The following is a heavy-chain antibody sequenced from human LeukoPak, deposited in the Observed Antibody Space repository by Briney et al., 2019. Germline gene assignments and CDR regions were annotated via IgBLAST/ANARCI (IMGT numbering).Heavy chain of an antibody. V-gene: IGHV1-8*01. J-gene: IGHJ6*02. Sequence: ASVKVSCKASGYTFTSYDINWVRQATGQGLEWMGWMNPNSGNTGYAQEFQGRVTMTRNTSISTAYMELSSLRSEDTAVYYCARGRVPTYYDFWSGFYYYYYGMDVWGQGTTVTVSS. CDR1: GYTFTSYD. CDR3: ARGRVPTYYDFWSGFYYYYYGMDV. D-gene: IGHD3-3*01. CDR2: MNPNSGNT.